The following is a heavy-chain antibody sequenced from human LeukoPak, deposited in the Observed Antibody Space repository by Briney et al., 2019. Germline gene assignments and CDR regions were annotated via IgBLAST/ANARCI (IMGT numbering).Heavy chain of an antibody. V-gene: IGHV1-46*01. CDR3: AGDGVLRYFDGYYYYMDV. D-gene: IGHD3-9*01. J-gene: IGHJ6*03. CDR2: INPSDGTT. CDR1: GYTFTDYY. Sequence: EASVKVSCKASGYTFTDYYMHWVRQAPGQGLDWLGIINPSDGTTTYAQKFQGRLTMTSDMSTSTVYMELSSLRSEDTAVYYCAGDGVLRYFDGYYYYMDVWGKGTTVTVSS.